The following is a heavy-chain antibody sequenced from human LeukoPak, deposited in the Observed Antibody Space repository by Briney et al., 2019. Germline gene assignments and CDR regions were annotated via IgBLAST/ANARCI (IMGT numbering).Heavy chain of an antibody. CDR2: IKQDGTEK. V-gene: IGHV3-7*01. Sequence: GGSLRLSCAASGFTFSSYWMNWVRQAPGKGLEWVANIKQDGTEKLYVDSVRGRFTISRDNAKNSLYLQMNSLRAEDTAVYYCARDQTPLHIVVVPAAIGPDVWGKGTTVTVSS. CDR1: GFTFSSYW. D-gene: IGHD2-2*02. CDR3: ARDQTPLHIVVVPAAIGPDV. J-gene: IGHJ6*04.